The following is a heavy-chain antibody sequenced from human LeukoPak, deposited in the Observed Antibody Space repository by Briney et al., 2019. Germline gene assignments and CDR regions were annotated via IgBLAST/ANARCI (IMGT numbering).Heavy chain of an antibody. CDR1: GFTFTTYW. CDR2: ISGSDGST. CDR3: AREVYGDYGRYYYYYMDV. J-gene: IGHJ6*03. Sequence: HPGGSLRLSCAASGFTFTTYWLGWVRQAPGKGLEWVSAISGSDGSTNYADSVKGRFTISRDNAKNSLYLQMNSLRAEDTAVYYCAREVYGDYGRYYYYYMDVWGKGTTVTISS. V-gene: IGHV3-23*01. D-gene: IGHD4-17*01.